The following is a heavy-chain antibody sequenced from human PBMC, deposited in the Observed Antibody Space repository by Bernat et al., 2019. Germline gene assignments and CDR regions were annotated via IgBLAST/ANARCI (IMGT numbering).Heavy chain of an antibody. CDR1: GFTFSSYG. Sequence: QVQLVESGGGLVQPGRSLRFSCAASGFTFSSYGMHWVRQAPGKGLEWVAVISYDGSNKYYADSVKGRFTSPRDNSKNTLYLQMNSLRAEDTAVYYCAKDYRAGEQQLGPLNYYYSGMDVWGQGTTVTVSS. D-gene: IGHD6-13*01. CDR3: AKDYRAGEQQLGPLNYYYSGMDV. V-gene: IGHV3-30*18. CDR2: ISYDGSNK. J-gene: IGHJ6*02.